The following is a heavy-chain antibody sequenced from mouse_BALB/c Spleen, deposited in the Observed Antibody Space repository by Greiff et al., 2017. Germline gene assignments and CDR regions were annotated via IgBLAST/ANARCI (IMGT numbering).Heavy chain of an antibody. CDR1: GFTFSSYW. D-gene: IGHD1-1*02. CDR2: IRLKSDNYAT. V-gene: IGHV6-6*02. Sequence: DVQLQESGGGLVQPGGSMKLSCVASGFTFSSYWMSWVRQSPEKGLEWVAEIRLKSDNYATHYAESVKGKFTISRDDSKSRLYLQMNSLRAEDTGIYYCMGYGGTYWGQGTLVTVSA. J-gene: IGHJ3*01. CDR3: MGYGGTY.